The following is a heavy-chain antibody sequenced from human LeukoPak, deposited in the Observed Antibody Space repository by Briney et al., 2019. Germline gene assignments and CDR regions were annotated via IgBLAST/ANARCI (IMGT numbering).Heavy chain of an antibody. J-gene: IGHJ4*02. CDR1: GDSISSSSYY. D-gene: IGHD3-10*01. CDR3: ARGLWFGAYYFDY. Sequence: SETLSLTCTVSGDSISSSSYYWGWIRLPPGKGLEWIGSIYYSGSTYYNPSLKSRVTISVDTSKNQFSLKLSSVTAADTAVYYCARGLWFGAYYFDYWGQGALVTVSS. CDR2: IYYSGST. V-gene: IGHV4-39*07.